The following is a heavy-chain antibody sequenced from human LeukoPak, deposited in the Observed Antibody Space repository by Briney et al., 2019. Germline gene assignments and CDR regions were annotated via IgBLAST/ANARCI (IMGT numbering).Heavy chain of an antibody. Sequence: SETLSLTCTVSGGSISSYYWSWTRQPPGKGLEWIGYIYTSGSTNYNPSLKSRVTISVDTSKNQFSLKLSSVTAADTAVYYCARHSHTVISPFGYWGQGTLVTVSS. CDR2: IYTSGST. CDR3: ARHSHTVISPFGY. V-gene: IGHV4-4*09. CDR1: GGSISSYY. J-gene: IGHJ4*02. D-gene: IGHD4-11*01.